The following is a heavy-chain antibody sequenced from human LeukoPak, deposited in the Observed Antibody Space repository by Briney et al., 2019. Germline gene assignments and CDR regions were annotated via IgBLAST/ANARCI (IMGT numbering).Heavy chain of an antibody. CDR1: GGSISSYY. V-gene: IGHV4-59*01. CDR3: ARDNCSSTSCFPDY. Sequence: TSETLSLTCTVSGGSISSYYWSWIRQPPGKGLEWIGYIYYSGSTNYNPSLKSRVTISVDTSKNQFSLKLSSVTAADTAVYYCARDNCSSTSCFPDYWGQGTLVTVSS. CDR2: IYYSGST. D-gene: IGHD2-2*01. J-gene: IGHJ4*02.